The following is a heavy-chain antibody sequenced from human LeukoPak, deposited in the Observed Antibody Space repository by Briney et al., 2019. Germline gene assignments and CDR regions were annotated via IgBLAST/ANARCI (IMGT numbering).Heavy chain of an antibody. CDR3: ARVDRASIAAAGSWFDP. V-gene: IGHV4-34*01. CDR2: INHSGST. Sequence: SETLSLTCAVYGGSFSGYYWSWIRQPPGKGLEWIGKINHSGSTNYNPSLKSRVTISVDTSKNQFSLKLSSVTAADTAVYYCARVDRASIAAAGSWFDPWGQGTLVTVSS. CDR1: GGSFSGYY. J-gene: IGHJ5*02. D-gene: IGHD6-13*01.